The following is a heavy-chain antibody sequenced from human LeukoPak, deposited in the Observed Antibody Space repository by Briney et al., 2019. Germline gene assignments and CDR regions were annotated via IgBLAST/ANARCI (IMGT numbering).Heavy chain of an antibody. CDR2: ISSSSSYI. V-gene: IGHV3-21*01. D-gene: IGHD2-2*01. CDR3: ARDGDCSSTSCQYAFDI. Sequence: PGGSLRLSCAASGFTFSSYAMSWVRQAPGKGLEWVSSISSSSSYIYYADSVKGRFTISRDNAKNSLYLQMNSLRAEDTAVYYCARDGDCSSTSCQYAFDIWGQGTMVTVSS. CDR1: GFTFSSYA. J-gene: IGHJ3*02.